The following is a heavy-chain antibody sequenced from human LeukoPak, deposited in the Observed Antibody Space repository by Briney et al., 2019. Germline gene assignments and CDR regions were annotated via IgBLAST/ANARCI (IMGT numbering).Heavy chain of an antibody. J-gene: IGHJ4*02. CDR3: AGDRYGSDY. Sequence: SETLSLTCTVSGGSISSYYWNWIRQPPGKGLEWIGYIFYSGNTNYNPPLKSRVTISLDKSKNQFSLKLTSVTPAEKAVYFCAGDRYGSDYWGQGTLVTVSS. D-gene: IGHD5-18*01. CDR2: IFYSGNT. CDR1: GGSISSYY. V-gene: IGHV4-59*01.